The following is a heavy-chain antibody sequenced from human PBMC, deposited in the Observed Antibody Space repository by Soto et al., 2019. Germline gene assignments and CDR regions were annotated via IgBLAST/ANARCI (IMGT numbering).Heavy chain of an antibody. D-gene: IGHD6-13*01. J-gene: IGHJ4*02. CDR2: ISAYNLNT. CDR1: GYTFTSYG. CDR3: ARVIAAAADFDS. V-gene: IGHV1-18*01. Sequence: QVQLVQSGAEVKKPGASVKVSCKASGYTFTSYGLSWVRQAPGQGLEWMGWISAYNLNTNYAQKLQGRVTTPTDTSTTTAYMELRSLRSDDTAVYYCARVIAAAADFDSWGQGTLVTVSS.